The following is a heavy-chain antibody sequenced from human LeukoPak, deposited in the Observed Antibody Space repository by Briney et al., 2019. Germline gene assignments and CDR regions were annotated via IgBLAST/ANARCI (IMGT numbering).Heavy chain of an antibody. J-gene: IGHJ4*02. CDR3: ARDLNLNYSIDY. D-gene: IGHD1-7*01. CDR2: ISSSSSYI. Sequence: GGSLRLSCAASGFTFSSYSMNWVRQAPGKGLEWVSSISSSSSYIHYADSVKGRFTISRDNAKNSLYLQMNSLRAEDTAVYYCARDLNLNYSIDYWGQGILVTVSS. CDR1: GFTFSSYS. V-gene: IGHV3-21*06.